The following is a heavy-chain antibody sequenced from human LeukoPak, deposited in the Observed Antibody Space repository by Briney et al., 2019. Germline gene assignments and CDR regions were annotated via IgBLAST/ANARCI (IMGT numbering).Heavy chain of an antibody. CDR2: LKDKAHGGTI. CDR1: RFTFSDYY. Sequence: GGSLRLSCAASRFTFSDYYMSWIRQAPGKGLEWVGFLKDKAHGGTIQYAASVRGRFTISRDDSKSIAYLQMNSLQTEDTAVYYCTKGGHADNWGQGTLVTVSS. J-gene: IGHJ4*02. CDR3: TKGGHADN. V-gene: IGHV3-71*01.